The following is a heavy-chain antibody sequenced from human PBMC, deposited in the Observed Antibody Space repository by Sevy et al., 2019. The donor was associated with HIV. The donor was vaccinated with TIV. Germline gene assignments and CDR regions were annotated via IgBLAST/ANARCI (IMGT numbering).Heavy chain of an antibody. Sequence: GGSLRLSCAASGFRFNNFGMYWVRQAPGKGLEGVAFIRYDGINKYYVDSVKGRSTISRDNSKDTLYLEMKSLRLEDTGINYCAKGGSGGIDHYCMDVWGQGTTVTVSS. J-gene: IGHJ6*02. V-gene: IGHV3-30*02. D-gene: IGHD6-25*01. CDR1: GFRFNNFG. CDR3: AKGGSGGIDHYCMDV. CDR2: IRYDGINK.